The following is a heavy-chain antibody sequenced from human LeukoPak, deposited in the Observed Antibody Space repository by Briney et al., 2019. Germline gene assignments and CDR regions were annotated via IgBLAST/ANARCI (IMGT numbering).Heavy chain of an antibody. CDR1: GFTVSSNY. CDR3: ASTSIAAAGTGWFDP. J-gene: IGHJ5*02. D-gene: IGHD6-13*01. CDR2: ISGSGGST. Sequence: GGSLRLSCAASGFTVSSNYMSWVRQAPGKGLEWVSAISGSGGSTYYADSVKGRFTISRDNSKNTLYLQMNSLRAEDTAVYYCASTSIAAAGTGWFDPWGQGTLVTVSS. V-gene: IGHV3-23*01.